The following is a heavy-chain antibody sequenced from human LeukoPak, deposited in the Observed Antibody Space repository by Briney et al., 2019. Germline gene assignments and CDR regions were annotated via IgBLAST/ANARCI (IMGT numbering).Heavy chain of an antibody. V-gene: IGHV4-38-2*02. Sequence: SETLSLTCTVSGYSISSGYYWGWIRQPPGKGLEWIGSIYHSGSTYYNPSLKRRVTISVDTSKNQFSLKLSSVTAADTVVYYCARGTAAGTIRVDYWGQGTLVTVSS. D-gene: IGHD6-13*01. CDR3: ARGTAAGTIRVDY. CDR2: IYHSGST. J-gene: IGHJ4*02. CDR1: GYSISSGYY.